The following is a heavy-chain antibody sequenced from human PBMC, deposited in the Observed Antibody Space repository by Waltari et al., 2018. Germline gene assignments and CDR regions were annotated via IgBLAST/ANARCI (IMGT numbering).Heavy chain of an antibody. Sequence: EEQLLESGGGQVQPGGSLRLSCEVSGFPFNTYAMSWVRQNPRKGLEWISSISGTVASTYYADSVKGRLTISRDNSKNKLYLQMDSLRTEDTAMYYCVKNSGYTNSWRDLWGQGTLVTVSS. CDR3: VKNSGYTNSWRDL. CDR2: ISGTVAST. CDR1: GFPFNTYA. V-gene: IGHV3-23*01. D-gene: IGHD5-12*01. J-gene: IGHJ4*02.